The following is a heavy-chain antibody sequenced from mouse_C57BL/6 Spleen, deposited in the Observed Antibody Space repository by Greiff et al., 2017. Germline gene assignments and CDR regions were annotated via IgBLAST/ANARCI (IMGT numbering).Heavy chain of an antibody. Sequence: EVQLQQSVAELVRPGASVKLSCTASGFNIKNTYMPWVKQRPEQGLEWIGRIDPANGNTKYAPKFQGKATITADTSSNTAYLQLSSLTSEDTAIYYCARGDWEEYWGQGTTLTVSS. CDR1: GFNIKNTY. J-gene: IGHJ2*01. V-gene: IGHV14-3*01. D-gene: IGHD4-1*01. CDR3: ARGDWEEY. CDR2: IDPANGNT.